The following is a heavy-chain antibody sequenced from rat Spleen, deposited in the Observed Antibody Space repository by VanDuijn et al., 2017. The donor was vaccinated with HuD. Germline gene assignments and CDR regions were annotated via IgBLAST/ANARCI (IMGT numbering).Heavy chain of an antibody. J-gene: IGHJ2*01. Sequence: EVQLQESGPGLVKPSQSLSLTCSVTGYSITSSYRWNWIRKFPGNKLEWLGYINNAGSTNYNPSLKSRISITRDTSKNQFFLQVNSVTTEDTATYYCARYTATISFDYWGRGVMVTVSS. D-gene: IGHD1-10*01. CDR1: GYSITSSYR. CDR3: ARYTATISFDY. V-gene: IGHV3-3*01. CDR2: INNAGST.